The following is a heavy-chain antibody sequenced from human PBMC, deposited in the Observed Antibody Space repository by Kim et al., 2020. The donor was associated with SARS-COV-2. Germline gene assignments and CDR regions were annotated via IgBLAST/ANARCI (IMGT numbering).Heavy chain of an antibody. V-gene: IGHV3-20*01. CDR2: INWNGGST. J-gene: IGHJ5*02. CDR1: GFTFDDYG. Sequence: GGSLRLSCAASGFTFDDYGMSWVRQAPGKLLEWVSGINWNGGSTGYADSVKGRFTISRDNAKNSLYLQMNSLSAGDTALYHCARDTGYCSSTSCPNWFAPWGQGTLVPVSS. CDR3: ARDTGYCSSTSCPNWFAP. D-gene: IGHD2-2*01.